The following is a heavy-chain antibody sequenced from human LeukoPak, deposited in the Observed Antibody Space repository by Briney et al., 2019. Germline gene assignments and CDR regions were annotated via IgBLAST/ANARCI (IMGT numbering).Heavy chain of an antibody. Sequence: PGGSLRLSCAASTFTFNNFGMNWLRQAPGRGLEWLSYISSGGNVIYYADSVKGRFTISGDNAKNSLYLQMNSLRAEDTAVYYCARDTVYYGSGSYYIQGYYYYYMDVWGKGTTVTVSS. CDR3: ARDTVYYGSGSYYIQGYYYYYMDV. V-gene: IGHV3-48*03. CDR1: TFTFNNFG. J-gene: IGHJ6*03. CDR2: ISSGGNVI. D-gene: IGHD3-10*01.